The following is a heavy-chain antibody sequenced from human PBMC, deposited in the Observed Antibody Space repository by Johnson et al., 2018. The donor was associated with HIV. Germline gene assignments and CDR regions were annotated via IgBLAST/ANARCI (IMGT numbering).Heavy chain of an antibody. J-gene: IGHJ3*02. CDR1: GFTVISNH. CDR3: ARERPGYGGHDAFDI. V-gene: IGHV3-53*01. D-gene: IGHD4-23*01. Sequence: VQLVESGGGLIQPGGSLRLSCVASGFTVISNHMSWVRQAPGKGLEWVSVIYSGGSTYYADSVKGRFTISRDNSKNTLYLQMNSLRAEDTAVYHCARERPGYGGHDAFDIWGQGTMVTVSS. CDR2: IYSGGST.